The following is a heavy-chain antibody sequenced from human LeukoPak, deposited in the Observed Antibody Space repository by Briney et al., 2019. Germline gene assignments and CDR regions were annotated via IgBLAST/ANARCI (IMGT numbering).Heavy chain of an antibody. CDR1: GGTFSSYA. Sequence: GASVKVSCKASGGTFSSYAISWVRQAPGQGLEWMGGIIPIFGTANYAQKFQGRVTITADKSTSTAYMELSSLRSEDTAVYYCARSPYYYDSSGAYYYYYYMDVWGKGTTVTVSS. CDR2: IIPIFGTA. CDR3: ARSPYYYDSSGAYYYYYYMDV. V-gene: IGHV1-69*06. J-gene: IGHJ6*03. D-gene: IGHD3-22*01.